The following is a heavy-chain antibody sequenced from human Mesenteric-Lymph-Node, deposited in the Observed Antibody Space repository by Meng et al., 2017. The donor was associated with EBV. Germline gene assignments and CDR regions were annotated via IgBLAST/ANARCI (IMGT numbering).Heavy chain of an antibody. CDR3: ARDRDIVVPRGFDP. CDR1: GYTFTTYD. V-gene: IGHV1-8*01. Sequence: QVQQVQSAAEVKKPGASVKVSCKASGYTFTTYDINWVRQATGQGLEWVGWMNPNSGDTGYAQKFQGRVTLTRDTSISTAYMDLSSLTSEDTAVYYCARDRDIVVPRGFDPWGQGTLVTVSS. CDR2: MNPNSGDT. D-gene: IGHD2-21*01. J-gene: IGHJ5*01.